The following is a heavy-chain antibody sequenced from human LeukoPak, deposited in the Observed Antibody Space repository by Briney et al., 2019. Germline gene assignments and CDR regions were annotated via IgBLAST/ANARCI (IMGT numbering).Heavy chain of an antibody. CDR2: ISSSSSYI. CDR1: GFTFSSYS. V-gene: IGHV3-21*01. Sequence: GGSLRLSCAASGFTFSSYSMNWVRQAPGKGLEWVSSISSSSSYIYYADSVKDRFTISRDNAKNSLYLQMNSLRAEDTAVYYCASTATAMVYFDYWGQGTLVTVSS. D-gene: IGHD5-18*01. CDR3: ASTATAMVYFDY. J-gene: IGHJ4*02.